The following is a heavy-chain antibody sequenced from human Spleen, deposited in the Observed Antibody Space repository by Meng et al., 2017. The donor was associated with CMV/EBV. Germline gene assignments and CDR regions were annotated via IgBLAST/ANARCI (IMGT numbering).Heavy chain of an antibody. CDR3: ARVDSHSSSTREGYYYYGMDV. J-gene: IGHJ6*02. D-gene: IGHD6-6*01. V-gene: IGHV1-69*13. CDR2: IIPIFDTT. Sequence: SVKVSCKASGGTFNTYAFSWVRQAPGQGLEWMGGIIPIFDTTNYAEKFQGRVTITADESTSTAYMTLSSLRSEDTAVFYCARVDSHSSSTREGYYYYGMDVWGQGTTVTVSS. CDR1: GGTFNTYA.